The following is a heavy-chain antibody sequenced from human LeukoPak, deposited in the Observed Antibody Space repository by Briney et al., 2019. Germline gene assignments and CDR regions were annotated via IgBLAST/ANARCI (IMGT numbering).Heavy chain of an antibody. J-gene: IGHJ4*02. CDR1: GFTFSSYG. CDR3: AKDLDDYVPQGGDY. D-gene: IGHD4-17*01. Sequence: GGTLRLSCAASGFTFSSYGMSWVRQAPGKGLEWVSAISGSGGSTYYADSVKGRFTTSRDNSKNTLYLQMNSLRAEDTAVYYCAKDLDDYVPQGGDYWGQGTLVTVSS. CDR2: ISGSGGST. V-gene: IGHV3-23*01.